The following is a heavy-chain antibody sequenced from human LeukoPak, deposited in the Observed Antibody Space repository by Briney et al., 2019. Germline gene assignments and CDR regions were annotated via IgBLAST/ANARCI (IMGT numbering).Heavy chain of an antibody. D-gene: IGHD1-7*01. J-gene: IGHJ6*03. Sequence: SETLSLTCTVSGGSISSYYWSWIRQPPGKGLEWIGYIYYSGSTNYNPSLKSRVTISVDTSKNQFSLKLSSVTAADTAVYYCARAVTGTTSNYYYYMDVWGKGTTVTVSS. V-gene: IGHV4-59*01. CDR1: GGSISSYY. CDR3: ARAVTGTTSNYYYYMDV. CDR2: IYYSGST.